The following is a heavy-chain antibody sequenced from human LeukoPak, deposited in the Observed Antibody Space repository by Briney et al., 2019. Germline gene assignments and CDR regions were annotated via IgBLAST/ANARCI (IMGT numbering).Heavy chain of an antibody. CDR2: ISSSSSYI. CDR3: ARDGYYDSIGSGFDP. CDR1: GFTFSSYS. D-gene: IGHD3-22*01. V-gene: IGHV3-21*01. J-gene: IGHJ5*02. Sequence: PGGSLRLSCAASGFTFSSYSMNWVRQAPGKGLEWVSSISSSSSYIYYADSVKGRFTISRDNAKNSLYLQMNSLRAEDTAVYHCARDGYYDSIGSGFDPWGQGTLVTVSS.